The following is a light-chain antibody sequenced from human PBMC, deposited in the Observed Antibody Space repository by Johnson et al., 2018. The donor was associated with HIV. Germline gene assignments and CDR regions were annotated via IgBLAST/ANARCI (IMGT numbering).Light chain of an antibody. CDR1: SSNIGNNY. J-gene: IGLJ1*01. CDR2: DNN. Sequence: QSVLTQPPSVSAAPGQKVTISCSGSSSNIGNNYISWYQQLPGTAPKLLIYDNNKRPSGIPDRFSGSKSGTSATLGITGLQTGDEAEYYCGTWDSRLSAAYVFGTRTKVTVL. CDR3: GTWDSRLSAAYV. V-gene: IGLV1-51*01.